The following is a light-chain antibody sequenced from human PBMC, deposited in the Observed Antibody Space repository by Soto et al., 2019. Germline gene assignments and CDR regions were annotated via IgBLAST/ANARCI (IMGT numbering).Light chain of an antibody. CDR2: KAS. Sequence: DILMTQSPSTLSASVGDRVTLSCRASQSISSWLAWYQQKPGKAPKLLIYKASSVESGVPSRFSGSGSGTEITPTSSSLPPDVFATYYCQQYNSYWTFGQGTKVEIK. CDR1: QSISSW. CDR3: QQYNSYWT. J-gene: IGKJ1*01. V-gene: IGKV1-5*03.